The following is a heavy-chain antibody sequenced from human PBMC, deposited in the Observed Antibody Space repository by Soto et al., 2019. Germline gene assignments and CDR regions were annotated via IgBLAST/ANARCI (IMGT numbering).Heavy chain of an antibody. D-gene: IGHD5-18*01. CDR3: AKDRGYNYGPFDY. Sequence: EVQVLGSGGGLIQPGESLRVSCAASGFTFSDYAMTWVRQAPGKGLEWVSTIIGSGITTYYADSVKGRFTISRDNSKNTVYLQMNSLRAEDTAIYYCAKDRGYNYGPFDYWGQGTLVTVSS. V-gene: IGHV3-23*01. CDR1: GFTFSDYA. J-gene: IGHJ4*02. CDR2: IIGSGITT.